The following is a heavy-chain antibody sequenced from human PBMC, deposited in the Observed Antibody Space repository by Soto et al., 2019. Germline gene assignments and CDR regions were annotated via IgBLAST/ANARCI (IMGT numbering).Heavy chain of an antibody. D-gene: IGHD7-27*01. CDR1: GFTFSCCA. Sequence: QVLESGGGLVQPGGSLRLSCAASGFTFSCCAMSWVRQAPGKGLEWVSTIHGDGDYTHDTDSVKGRFTISGDNSRNTLYLQMNSLRADDTAVYYCAKNRGAGDYSNWSFAVWGRGTLVTVSS. CDR2: IHGDGDYT. V-gene: IGHV3-23*01. CDR3: AKNRGAGDYSNWSFAV. J-gene: IGHJ2*01.